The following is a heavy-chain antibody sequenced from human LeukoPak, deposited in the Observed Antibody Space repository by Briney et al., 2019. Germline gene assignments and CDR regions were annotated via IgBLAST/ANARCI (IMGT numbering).Heavy chain of an antibody. CDR2: IIPIFGTA. CDR1: GGTFSSYA. J-gene: IGHJ4*02. CDR3: ARGGDGSVQFDY. Sequence: AASVKVSCKASGGTFSSYAISWVRQAPGQGLEWMGRIIPIFGTANYAQKFQRRVTITTDESTSTAYMELSSLRSEDTAVYYCARGGDGSVQFDYWGQGTLVTVSS. D-gene: IGHD6-25*01. V-gene: IGHV1-69*05.